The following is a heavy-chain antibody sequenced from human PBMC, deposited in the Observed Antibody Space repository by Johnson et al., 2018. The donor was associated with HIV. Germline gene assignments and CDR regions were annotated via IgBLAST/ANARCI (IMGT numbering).Heavy chain of an antibody. CDR3: ARDSGAPGNDAFDI. D-gene: IGHD1-26*01. J-gene: IGHJ3*02. Sequence: QVQLVESGGGVVQPGRSLRLSCAASGFTFSSYGMHWVRQAPGKGLEWVAVISYDGNNKYYADSLKGRFTISRDNSKNTLYLQMNSLRPEDTALYFCARDSGAPGNDAFDIWGQGTMVTISS. V-gene: IGHV3-30*03. CDR2: ISYDGNNK. CDR1: GFTFSSYG.